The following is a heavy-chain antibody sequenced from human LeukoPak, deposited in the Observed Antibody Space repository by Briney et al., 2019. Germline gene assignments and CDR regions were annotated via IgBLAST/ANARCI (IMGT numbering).Heavy chain of an antibody. CDR3: ARDRSGSGLFDP. J-gene: IGHJ5*02. CDR2: ISSSSSYI. CDR1: GFTLSSYS. D-gene: IGHD7-27*01. Sequence: GGSLSLSCGASGFTLSSYSLNGVRQAPGRGREWVSSISSSSSYIHYADSVKGRFTISRDNAKNSLYLQMNSLRAEDTAVYYCARDRSGSGLFDPWGQGTLVTVSS. V-gene: IGHV3-21*01.